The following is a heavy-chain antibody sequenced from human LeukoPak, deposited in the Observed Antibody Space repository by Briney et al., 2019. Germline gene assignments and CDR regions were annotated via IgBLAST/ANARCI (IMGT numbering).Heavy chain of an antibody. Sequence: SETLSLTCTVSGHPISSSSYYWGWIRQPPGKGLEWLGSIYYSGSTYYNPSLKSRVTISVDTSKNQFSLKLSSVTAADTAVYYCARLVYGGSYSVDYWGQGTLVTVSS. CDR2: IYYSGST. D-gene: IGHD1-26*01. CDR3: ARLVYGGSYSVDY. V-gene: IGHV4-39*01. J-gene: IGHJ4*02. CDR1: GHPISSSSYY.